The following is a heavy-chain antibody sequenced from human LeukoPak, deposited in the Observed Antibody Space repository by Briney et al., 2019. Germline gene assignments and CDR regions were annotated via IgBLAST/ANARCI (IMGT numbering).Heavy chain of an antibody. V-gene: IGHV4-30-2*01. CDR1: GGSISSGGYS. CDR3: ASGVATSPSIYFDY. J-gene: IGHJ4*02. D-gene: IGHD5-12*01. Sequence: SETLSLTCTVSGGSISSGGYSWSWIRQPPGKGLEWIGYIYHSGSTYYNPSLKSRVTISVDRSKNQFSLKLSSVTAADTAVYYCASGVATSPSIYFDYWGQGTLVTVSS. CDR2: IYHSGST.